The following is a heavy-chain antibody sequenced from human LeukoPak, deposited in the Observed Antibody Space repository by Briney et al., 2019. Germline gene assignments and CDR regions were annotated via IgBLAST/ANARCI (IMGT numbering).Heavy chain of an antibody. Sequence: GGSLRLSCSASGFNFKSFAMHWDRQAPGKGLEYVSGVSSNGGSTTYADSVKGRFTISRDNSKYTMYLQMSSLRAEDTAMYYCVKGYSGYESYWGQGTLVTVSS. J-gene: IGHJ4*02. V-gene: IGHV3-64D*06. CDR2: VSSNGGST. D-gene: IGHD5-12*01. CDR1: GFNFKSFA. CDR3: VKGYSGYESY.